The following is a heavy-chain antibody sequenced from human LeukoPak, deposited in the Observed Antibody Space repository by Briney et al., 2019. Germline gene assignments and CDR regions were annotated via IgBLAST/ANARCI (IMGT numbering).Heavy chain of an antibody. CDR1: GFTFSSYS. V-gene: IGHV3-21*01. D-gene: IGHD2-2*01. CDR2: ISSSSSYI. J-gene: IGHJ2*01. Sequence: GGSPRLSCAASGFTFSSYSMNWVRQAPGKGLEWVSSISSSSSYIYYADSVKGRFTISRDNAKDSLYLQMNSLRAEDTAVYYCARDGEGAVVPAAIGWYFDLWGRGTLVTVSS. CDR3: ARDGEGAVVPAAIGWYFDL.